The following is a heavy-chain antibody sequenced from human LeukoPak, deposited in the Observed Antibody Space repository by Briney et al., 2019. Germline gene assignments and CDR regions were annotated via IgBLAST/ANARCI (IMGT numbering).Heavy chain of an antibody. V-gene: IGHV3-30*02. D-gene: IGHD5-12*01. CDR2: IRYDGTNK. CDR3: AKDLDIVATITGN. Sequence: GGSLRPSCAASGFTFSTYGIHWVRQAPGKGLEWVAFIRYDGTNKWYADSVKGRFTISRDNSKNTLYLQMNSLRAEDTAVYYCAKDLDIVATITGNWGQGTLVTVSS. CDR1: GFTFSTYG. J-gene: IGHJ4*02.